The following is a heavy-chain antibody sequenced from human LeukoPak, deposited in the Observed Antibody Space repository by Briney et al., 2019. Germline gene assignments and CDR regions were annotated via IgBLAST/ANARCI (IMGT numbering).Heavy chain of an antibody. V-gene: IGHV3-23*01. Sequence: GGSLRLSCAASGFTFSSYAMSWVRQAPGKGLEWVSAISGSGGSTYYADSVKGRFTISRDNSKNTLYLQMNSLKTEDTAVYYCTTSSPYYDILTGYDFDYWGQGTLVTVSS. CDR2: ISGSGGST. CDR1: GFTFSSYA. CDR3: TTSSPYYDILTGYDFDY. D-gene: IGHD3-9*01. J-gene: IGHJ4*02.